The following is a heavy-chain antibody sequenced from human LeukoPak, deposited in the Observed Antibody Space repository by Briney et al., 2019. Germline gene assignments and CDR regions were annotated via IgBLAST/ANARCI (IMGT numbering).Heavy chain of an antibody. Sequence: GASVKVSCKASGYTFTGYYMHWVRQAPGQGLEWMGWINPNSGGTNYAQKFQGWVTMTRDTSTSTAYMELSRLRSDDTAVYYCARGEHVITIVVVTRPLDYWGQGTLVTVSS. J-gene: IGHJ4*02. D-gene: IGHD2-21*02. CDR2: INPNSGGT. CDR3: ARGEHVITIVVVTRPLDY. CDR1: GYTFTGYY. V-gene: IGHV1-2*04.